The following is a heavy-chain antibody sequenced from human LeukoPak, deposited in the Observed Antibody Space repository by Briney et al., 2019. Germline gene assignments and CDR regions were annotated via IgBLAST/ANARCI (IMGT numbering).Heavy chain of an antibody. CDR2: ISSSSSTI. CDR1: GFTFSSYS. CDR3: ARVSGEDYFDY. J-gene: IGHJ4*02. D-gene: IGHD3-10*02. V-gene: IGHV3-48*01. Sequence: GGSLRLFCAASGFTFSSYSMNWVRQAPGKGLEWVSYISSSSSTIYYADSVKGRFTISRDNAKNSLYLQMNSLRAEDTAVYYCARVSGEDYFDYWGQGTLVTVSS.